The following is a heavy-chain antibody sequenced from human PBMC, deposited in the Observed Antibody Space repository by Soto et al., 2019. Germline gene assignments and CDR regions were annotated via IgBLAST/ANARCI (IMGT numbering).Heavy chain of an antibody. V-gene: IGHV1-69*01. J-gene: IGHJ4*02. D-gene: IGHD6-13*01. CDR2: IIPYYNTL. CDR3: ASGASRRYPSIFEN. CDR1: EGTFNSYA. Sequence: QAQVVQAGAEVRKPGSSVKLSCKASEGTFNSYAIACVRQAPGQGLEWMGGIIPYYNTLNYAQKFQDRVTSSAGQSTNPVYMELLSMRSEDKAVYFCASGASRRYPSIFENWAQGNLVTGSS.